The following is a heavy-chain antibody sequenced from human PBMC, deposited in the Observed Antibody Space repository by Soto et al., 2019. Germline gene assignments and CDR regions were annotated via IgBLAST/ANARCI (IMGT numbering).Heavy chain of an antibody. CDR1: GGTLSNYG. D-gene: IGHD3-10*01. CDR2: IIPMFGTP. CDR3: ASDQTRGVRGVFSPGHYCYYGMDV. J-gene: IGHJ6*02. Sequence: QVQLVQSGAEVKKPGSSVKVSCKASGGTLSNYGVSWVRQAHGQGLEWMGGIIPMFGTPNYAQKFQGRVTITADESSTTANMELSSLRSEDTAVYYCASDQTRGVRGVFSPGHYCYYGMDVWGQGTTVTVSS. V-gene: IGHV1-69*01.